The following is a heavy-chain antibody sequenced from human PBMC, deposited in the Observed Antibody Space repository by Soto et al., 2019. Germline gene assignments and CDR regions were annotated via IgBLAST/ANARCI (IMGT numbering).Heavy chain of an antibody. J-gene: IGHJ5*02. V-gene: IGHV4-31*03. D-gene: IGHD3-10*01. Sequence: QVQLQESGPGLVKPSQTLSLTCTVSGGSISTGGYYWSWIRQHPEKGLEWIGYIYYSGSTYYNPSLTGRVAMSVDTSKNQFSLKLSSVTAADTAVYYCARGDYHYGSGTYNKGPYNWFGPWGQGTLVTVSS. CDR2: IYYSGST. CDR1: GGSISTGGYY. CDR3: ARGDYHYGSGTYNKGPYNWFGP.